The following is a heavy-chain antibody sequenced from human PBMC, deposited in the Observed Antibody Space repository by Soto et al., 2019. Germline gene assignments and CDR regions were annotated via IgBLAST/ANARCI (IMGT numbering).Heavy chain of an antibody. CDR1: GFSLSTSGVG. J-gene: IGHJ5*02. CDR2: IYWDDDN. CDR3: AHYISTGPAGWFDP. D-gene: IGHD3-9*01. Sequence: QITLKESGPTLVKPTQTLTLTCTFSGFSLSTSGVGVGWFRQPPGKALEWLALIYWDDDNRYSPSLKSRLTIATDTSKNQVVRTVTDMDPMDTATYYCAHYISTGPAGWFDPWGQGTLVIVSS. V-gene: IGHV2-5*02.